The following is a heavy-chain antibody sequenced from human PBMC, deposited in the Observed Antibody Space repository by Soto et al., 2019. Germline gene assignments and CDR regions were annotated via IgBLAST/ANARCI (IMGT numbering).Heavy chain of an antibody. CDR2: ISGYNGNT. CDR3: ARGYGDYVFGFDY. D-gene: IGHD4-17*01. Sequence: QVQLVQSGAEVKKPGASVKVSCKTSGYTFTDHGISWVRQAPGQGLEWMGWISGYNGNTNYAEKVQGRVTMTRDTSTSTGYMELTSLRSDDTAVYYWARGYGDYVFGFDYWGQGSLVTVSS. V-gene: IGHV1-18*04. J-gene: IGHJ4*02. CDR1: GYTFTDHG.